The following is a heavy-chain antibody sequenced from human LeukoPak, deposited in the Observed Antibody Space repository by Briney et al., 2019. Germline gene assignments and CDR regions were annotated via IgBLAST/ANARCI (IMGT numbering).Heavy chain of an antibody. CDR3: AREGGTYSFDY. CDR2: INPNSDGT. D-gene: IGHD1-26*01. Sequence: ASVKVSCKASGYTFTGYYMHWVRQAPGQGLEWMGWINPNSDGTNYAQKFQGRVTMTRDTSISTAYMELSSLRSDDTAVFYCAREGGTYSFDYWAREPWSPSTQ. J-gene: IGHJ4*02. V-gene: IGHV1-2*02. CDR1: GYTFTGYY.